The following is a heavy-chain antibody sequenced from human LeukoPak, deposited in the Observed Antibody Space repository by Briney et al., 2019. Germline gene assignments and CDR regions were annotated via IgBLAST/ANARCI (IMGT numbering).Heavy chain of an antibody. CDR3: ARQGDVGSYPFVL. J-gene: IGHJ4*02. V-gene: IGHV4-39*07. Sequence: SETLSLTCTVSRGSLNSFYWGWIRQPPGKGLEWIGSLSYTGTTYFNPSPESRLTLSVDTSRIHFSLKLNSVTAADTAVYYCARQGDVGSYPFVLWGQGTLIIVSS. CDR2: LSYTGTT. D-gene: IGHD1-26*01. CDR1: RGSLNSFY.